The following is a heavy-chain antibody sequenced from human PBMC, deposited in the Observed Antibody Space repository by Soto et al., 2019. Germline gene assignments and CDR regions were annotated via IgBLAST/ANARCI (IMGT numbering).Heavy chain of an antibody. D-gene: IGHD6-6*01. Sequence: EVQLVASGGGLVQPWGSLRLYCAASGFTFSIYWMTWVRQAPGKGLEWVANIKQDGSEQYYVDSVKGRFTISRDNTKNSLYLQMNILRAEDTAVYYCARIGYSSSSLDYWGQRTLVTVS. CDR1: GFTFSIYW. J-gene: IGHJ4*02. CDR2: IKQDGSEQ. CDR3: ARIGYSSSSLDY. V-gene: IGHV3-7*03.